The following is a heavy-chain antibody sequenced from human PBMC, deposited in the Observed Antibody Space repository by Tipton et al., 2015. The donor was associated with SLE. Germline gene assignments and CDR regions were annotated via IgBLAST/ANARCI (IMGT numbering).Heavy chain of an antibody. CDR2: ISYDGSNK. CDR1: GFTFTTYD. J-gene: IGHJ6*02. V-gene: IGHV3-30*04. CDR3: ARVLGSFYGMDV. Sequence: SLRLSCAASGFTFTTYDMHWVRQAPGRGLVWVAVISYDGSNKYYADSVKGRFTISRDNSKNTLYLQVNSLRAEDTAVYYCARVLGSFYGMDVWGQGTTVTVSS.